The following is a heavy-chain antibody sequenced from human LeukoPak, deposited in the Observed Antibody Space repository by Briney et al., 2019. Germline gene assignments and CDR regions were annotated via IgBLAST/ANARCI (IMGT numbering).Heavy chain of an antibody. Sequence: SVKVSCKASGYTFTSYGISWVRQAPGQGLEWMGGIIPIFGTANYAQKFQGRVTITADESTSTAYMELSSLRSEDTAVYYCARPDSSGWYPLDYWGQGTLVTVSS. D-gene: IGHD6-19*01. CDR2: IIPIFGTA. CDR3: ARPDSSGWYPLDY. J-gene: IGHJ4*02. CDR1: GYTFTSYG. V-gene: IGHV1-69*13.